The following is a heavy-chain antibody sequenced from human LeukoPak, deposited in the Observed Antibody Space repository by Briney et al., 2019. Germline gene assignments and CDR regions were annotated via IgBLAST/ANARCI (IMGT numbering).Heavy chain of an antibody. CDR1: GGSFSGYY. V-gene: IGHV4-34*01. CDR2: INHSGST. D-gene: IGHD2-15*01. J-gene: IGHJ4*02. CDR3: ARPLHCIGGSCHDY. Sequence: NPSETLSLTCAVYGGSFSGYYWSWIRQPPGKGLEWIGEINHSGSTNYNPSLKSRLTISVDTSKNQFSLKLTSVTAADTAVYYCARPLHCIGGSCHDYWGQGTLVTVSS.